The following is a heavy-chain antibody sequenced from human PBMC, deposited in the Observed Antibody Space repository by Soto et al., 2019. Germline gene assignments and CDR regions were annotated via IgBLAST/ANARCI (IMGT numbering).Heavy chain of an antibody. CDR3: ARHLYCSSTSCYRFDY. CDR2: IIPIFGTA. Sequence: SVKVSCKASGGTFSSYAISWVRQAPGQGLEWMGGIIPIFGTANYAQKFQGRVTITADKSTSTAYMELSSLRSEDTAVYYCARHLYCSSTSCYRFDYWGQGTLVTVSS. J-gene: IGHJ4*02. CDR1: GGTFSSYA. V-gene: IGHV1-69*06. D-gene: IGHD2-2*02.